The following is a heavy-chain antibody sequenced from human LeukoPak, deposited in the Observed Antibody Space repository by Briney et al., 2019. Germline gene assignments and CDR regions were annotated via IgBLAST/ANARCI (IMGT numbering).Heavy chain of an antibody. CDR1: GFTFDDYA. J-gene: IGHJ4*02. CDR3: AKGYCSSTSCYFDY. D-gene: IGHD2-2*01. V-gene: IGHV3-9*03. CDR2: ISWNSGSI. Sequence: PGSSLRLSCAASGFTFDDYAMHWVRQAPGKGLEWVSGISWNSGSIGYADSVKGRFTISRDNAKNSLYLQMNRLRAEDMALYYCAKGYCSSTSCYFDYWGQGTLVTVSS.